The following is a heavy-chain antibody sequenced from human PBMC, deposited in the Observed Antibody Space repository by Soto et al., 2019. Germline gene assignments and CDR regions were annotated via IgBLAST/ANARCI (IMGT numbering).Heavy chain of an antibody. J-gene: IGHJ4*02. Sequence: QVQLVESGGGVVQPGRSLRLSCAASGFTFSSYAMHWVRQAPGKGLEWVAVISDDGSNKYYADSVKGRFTISRDNSKNTMYLQMNGMRAEDTAVYYCARDPMGRYYGSGSYYFDYWGQGTMVTVSS. CDR3: ARDPMGRYYGSGSYYFDY. CDR2: ISDDGSNK. D-gene: IGHD3-10*01. V-gene: IGHV3-30-3*01. CDR1: GFTFSSYA.